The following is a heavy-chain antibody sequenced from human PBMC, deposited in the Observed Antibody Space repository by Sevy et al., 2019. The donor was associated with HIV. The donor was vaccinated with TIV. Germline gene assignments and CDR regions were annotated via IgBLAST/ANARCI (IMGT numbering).Heavy chain of an antibody. CDR3: ARGSVTSSAVNFFDF. Sequence: ASVKVSCRTSGYTFVNYGVTWVRQIPGQGLEWLGWIHTNGGGAHPAQKFQRRVTLTADTSTNTAHMELESLTSDDTALYYCARGSVTSSAVNFFDFWGQGTLVTVSS. J-gene: IGHJ4*02. CDR1: GYTFVNYG. V-gene: IGHV1-18*01. D-gene: IGHD2-2*01. CDR2: IHTNGGGA.